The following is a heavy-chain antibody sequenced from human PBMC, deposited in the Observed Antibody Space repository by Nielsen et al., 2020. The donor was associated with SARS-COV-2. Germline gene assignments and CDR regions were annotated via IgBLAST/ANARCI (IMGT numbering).Heavy chain of an antibody. CDR1: GGSFSGYY. D-gene: IGHD5-18*01. CDR3: ARRGYSYGYIRDY. V-gene: IGHV4-34*01. Sequence: SETLSLTCAVYGGSFSGYYWSWIRQPPGKGLEWIGEINHSGSTNYNPSLKSRVTISVDTSKNQFSLKLSSVTAADTAVYYCARRGYSYGYIRDYWGQGTLVTVTS. J-gene: IGHJ4*02. CDR2: INHSGST.